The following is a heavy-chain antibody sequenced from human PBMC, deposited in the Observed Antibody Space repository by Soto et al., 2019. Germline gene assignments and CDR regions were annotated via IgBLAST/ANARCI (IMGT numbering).Heavy chain of an antibody. Sequence: GASVKVSCKASGYTFTSYAMHWVRQAPGQRLEWMGWINAGNGNTKYSQKFQGRVTITRDTSASTAYMELSSLRSEDTAVYYCARVDGDGSYYYYGMDVWGQGTTVTVSS. J-gene: IGHJ6*02. V-gene: IGHV1-3*01. CDR3: ARVDGDGSYYYYGMDV. CDR1: GYTFTSYA. D-gene: IGHD4-17*01. CDR2: INAGNGNT.